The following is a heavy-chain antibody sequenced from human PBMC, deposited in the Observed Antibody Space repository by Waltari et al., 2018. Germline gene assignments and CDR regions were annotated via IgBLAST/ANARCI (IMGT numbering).Heavy chain of an antibody. Sequence: EVQLLESWGGLVQPGGSLRLSCAASGFTFSSYAMSWVRQAAGKGREWVSSISGSGAAIYYADSVKGRFTISRDNSKNTLYLQIISLRAEDTAVYYCAEAGLYVRDYYYDYSMGVWGQGTTVTVSS. CDR2: ISGSGAAI. D-gene: IGHD3-16*01. CDR3: AEAGLYVRDYYYDYSMGV. V-gene: IGHV3-23*01. CDR1: GFTFSSYA. J-gene: IGHJ6*02.